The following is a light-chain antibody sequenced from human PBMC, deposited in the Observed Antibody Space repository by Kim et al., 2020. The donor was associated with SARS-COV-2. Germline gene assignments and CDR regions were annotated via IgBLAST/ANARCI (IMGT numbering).Light chain of an antibody. J-gene: IGKJ5*01. CDR2: GAS. Sequence: SREERAPLSCRSSQSVSGSSLAWYQQKPGQTPRLLIYGASTRASGIPDRFSASESGSDFTLTISRLEPEDFAVYYCQQYGRPPITFGQGTRLEIK. CDR1: QSVSGSS. V-gene: IGKV3-20*01. CDR3: QQYGRPPIT.